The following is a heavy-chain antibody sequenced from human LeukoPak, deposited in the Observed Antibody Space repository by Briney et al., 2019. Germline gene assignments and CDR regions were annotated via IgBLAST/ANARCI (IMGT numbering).Heavy chain of an antibody. D-gene: IGHD6-13*01. CDR2: IYRDGST. J-gene: IGHJ4*02. V-gene: IGHV3-53*01. CDR3: ARDSKGTSVFDL. Sequence: GSLIVFCAASAFIISDNFMDWVRQAPGKGLEWVSVIYRDGSTYYADSVKGRFTISRDNSKNTLYLQMNSLSAEDTAVYYCARDSKGTSVFDLWGPG. CDR1: AFIISDNF.